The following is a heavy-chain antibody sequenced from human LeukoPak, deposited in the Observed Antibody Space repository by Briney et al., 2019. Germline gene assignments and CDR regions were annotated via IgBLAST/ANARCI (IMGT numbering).Heavy chain of an antibody. Sequence: PGGSLRLSCAASGFTFRGYSMNWVRQAPGKGLEWVSSISSYNDYIYYADSVKGRFTISGDNAKNSLYPEMNSLRAEDTAVYYCARDGGYCTKGVCYLDYWGQGTLVTVSS. J-gene: IGHJ4*02. CDR2: ISSYNDYI. CDR3: ARDGGYCTKGVCYLDY. V-gene: IGHV3-21*01. D-gene: IGHD2-8*01. CDR1: GFTFRGYS.